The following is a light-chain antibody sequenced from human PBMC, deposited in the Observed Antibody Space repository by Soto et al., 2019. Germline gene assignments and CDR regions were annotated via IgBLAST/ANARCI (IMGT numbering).Light chain of an antibody. J-gene: IGLJ2*01. CDR2: SNN. CDR3: ASWHDRLGDVI. Sequence: QSVLTQPPSASGTPGQRVFISCSGSSSNIGGTNYAYWYQQLPGAAPKLLMHSNNLRPSGVPERISGSKSGTSASLAISGLRSEDEAVHYCASWHDRLGDVIFGGGTKL. V-gene: IGLV1-47*02. CDR1: SSNIGGTNY.